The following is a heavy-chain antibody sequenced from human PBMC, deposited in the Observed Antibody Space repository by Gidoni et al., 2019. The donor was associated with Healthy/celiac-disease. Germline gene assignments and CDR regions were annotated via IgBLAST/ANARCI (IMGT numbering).Heavy chain of an antibody. D-gene: IGHD3-22*01. J-gene: IGHJ3*02. CDR3: ARGETYYYDSSGYYYWADAFDI. CDR2: IYYSGST. CDR1: GGSISSGGYY. V-gene: IGHV4-31*03. Sequence: QVQLQESGPGLVKPSQTLSLTCTVSGGSISSGGYYWRSTRQHPGKGLEWIGYIYYSGSTYYNPSLKSRVTISVDTSKNQFSLKLSSVTAADTAVYYCARGETYYYDSSGYYYWADAFDIWGQGTMVTVSS.